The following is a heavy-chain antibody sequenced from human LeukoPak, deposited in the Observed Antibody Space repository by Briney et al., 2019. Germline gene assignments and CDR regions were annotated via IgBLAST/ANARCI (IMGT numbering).Heavy chain of an antibody. CDR1: GGSISSGSYY. Sequence: SETLSLTCTVSGGSISSGSYYWGWIRQPPGKGLEWIGSIYYSGSTYYDPSLKSRVTISVDKSKNQFSLKLSSVTAADTAVYYCARLKAGDSYGLEGVDFWGQGILVTVSS. J-gene: IGHJ4*02. CDR2: IYYSGST. V-gene: IGHV4-39*07. D-gene: IGHD5-18*01. CDR3: ARLKAGDSYGLEGVDF.